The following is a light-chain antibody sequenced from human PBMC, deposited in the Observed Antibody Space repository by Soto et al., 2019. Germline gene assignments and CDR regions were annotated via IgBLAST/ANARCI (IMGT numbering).Light chain of an antibody. CDR3: QSYGDNNQV. J-gene: IGLJ3*02. V-gene: IGLV6-57*02. CDR1: SGSIASNY. Sequence: NFMLTQPHSVSESPGKTVTISCTGSSGSIASNYVQWFQQRPGSAPTTVIYEDNKRPSGVPDRFSGSIDSSSNSASLTISGLKTEDEADYYCQSYGDNNQVFGGGTEVTVL. CDR2: EDN.